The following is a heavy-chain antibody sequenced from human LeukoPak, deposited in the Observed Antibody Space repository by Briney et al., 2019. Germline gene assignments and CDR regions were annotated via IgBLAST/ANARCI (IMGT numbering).Heavy chain of an antibody. V-gene: IGHV1-2*02. Sequence: GASLKVSCKASGYTFTGYYMHWVRQAPGQGLEWMGWINPNSGGTNYAQRFQGRVTMTRDTSISTAYMELSRLRSDDTAVYYCARGASGVYTVTTSWFDPWGQGILVTVSS. CDR1: GYTFTGYY. D-gene: IGHD4-17*01. CDR2: INPNSGGT. J-gene: IGHJ5*02. CDR3: ARGASGVYTVTTSWFDP.